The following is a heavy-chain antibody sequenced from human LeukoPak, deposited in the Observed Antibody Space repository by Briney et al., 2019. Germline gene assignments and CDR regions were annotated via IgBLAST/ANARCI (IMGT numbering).Heavy chain of an antibody. D-gene: IGHD2-2*01. J-gene: IGHJ3*02. CDR3: ARVGVPAAKAFDI. CDR2: INPNSGGT. V-gene: IGHV1-2*02. CDR1: GYTFTGYY. Sequence: ASVKVSCKASGYTFTGYYMHWVRQAPGQGLEWMGWINPNSGGTNYAQKFQGRVTMTRDTSISTAYMELSRLRSDDTAVYYCARVGVPAAKAFDIWGQGTMVTVSS.